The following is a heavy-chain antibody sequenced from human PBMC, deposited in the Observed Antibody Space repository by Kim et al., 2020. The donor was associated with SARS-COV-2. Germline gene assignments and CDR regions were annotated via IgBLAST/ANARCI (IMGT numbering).Heavy chain of an antibody. J-gene: IGHJ6*02. D-gene: IGHD1-1*01. V-gene: IGHV4-34*01. Sequence: SETLSLTCAVYGGSFSGYYWSWIRQPPGKGLEWIGEINHSGSTNYNPSLKSRVTISVDTSKNQFSLKLSSVTAADTAVYYCASRRGQPFYYYYYGMDVWGQGTTVTVSS. CDR3: ASRRGQPFYYYYYGMDV. CDR1: GGSFSGYY. CDR2: INHSGST.